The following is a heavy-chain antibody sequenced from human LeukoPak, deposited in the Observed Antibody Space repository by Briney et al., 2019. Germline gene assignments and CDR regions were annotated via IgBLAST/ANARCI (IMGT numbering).Heavy chain of an antibody. J-gene: IGHJ5*02. CDR1: GYTFTSYG. CDR3: ARDHRVVAKDWFDP. Sequence: GSVKVSCKASGYTFTSYGISWVRQAPGQGLEWMGWISAYNGNTNYAQKLQGRVTMTTDTSTSTAYMELRSLRSDDTAVYYCARDHRVVAKDWFDPWGQGTLVTVSS. CDR2: ISAYNGNT. D-gene: IGHD2-15*01. V-gene: IGHV1-18*01.